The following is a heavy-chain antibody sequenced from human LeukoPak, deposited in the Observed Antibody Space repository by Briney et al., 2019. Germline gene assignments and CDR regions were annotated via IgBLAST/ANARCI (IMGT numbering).Heavy chain of an antibody. Sequence: PSETLSLTCTVSGGSISSYYWSWIRQPPGKGLEWIGYIYYSGSTYYNPSLKSRVTISVDTSKNQFSLKLSSVTAADTAVYYCARVLFEYYYDSSGYGNIFDYWGQGTLVTVSS. V-gene: IGHV4-59*12. CDR2: IYYSGST. J-gene: IGHJ4*02. CDR3: ARVLFEYYYDSSGYGNIFDY. CDR1: GGSISSYY. D-gene: IGHD3-22*01.